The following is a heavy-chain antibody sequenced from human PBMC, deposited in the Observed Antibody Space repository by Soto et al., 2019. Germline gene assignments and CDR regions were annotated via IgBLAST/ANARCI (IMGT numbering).Heavy chain of an antibody. J-gene: IGHJ5*02. CDR2: IYYSGST. Sequence: QVQLQESGPGLVKPSETLSLTCTVSGGSISSYYWSWIRQPPGKGLEWIGYIYYSGSTNYNPSLKSRVTISVDTSKNQFSLKLSSVTAADTAVYYCARMSGGGWFDPWGQGTLVTVSS. V-gene: IGHV4-59*01. CDR3: ARMSGGGWFDP. CDR1: GGSISSYY. D-gene: IGHD3-16*01.